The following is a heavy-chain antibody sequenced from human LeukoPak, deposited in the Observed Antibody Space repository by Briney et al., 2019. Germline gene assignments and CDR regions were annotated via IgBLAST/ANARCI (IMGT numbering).Heavy chain of an antibody. V-gene: IGHV1-46*01. CDR2: INPSGGNT. CDR1: GFTFTSYY. CDR3: SILTGYDAFDI. Sequence: GGSLRLSCAASGFTFTSYYMHWVRQAPGQGLEWMGIINPSGGNTSYAQKFQGRVTMTRDTSTSTVYMELSSLRSEDTAVYYRSILTGYDAFDIWGQGTMVTVSS. J-gene: IGHJ3*02. D-gene: IGHD3-9*01.